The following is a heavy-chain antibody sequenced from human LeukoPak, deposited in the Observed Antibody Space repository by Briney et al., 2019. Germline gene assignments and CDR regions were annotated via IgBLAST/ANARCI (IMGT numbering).Heavy chain of an antibody. CDR2: ISGSGGTT. CDR3: AKQYFGVNYFDY. V-gene: IGHV3-23*01. D-gene: IGHD4-17*01. Sequence: GGSLRLSCAASGFTFSSCAMSWVRQAPGKGLEWVSEISGSGGTTYYADPVKGGFTISRDNSKNTLYLQMNDLRAEDTAIYYCAKQYFGVNYFDYWGQGTLVTVSS. J-gene: IGHJ4*02. CDR1: GFTFSSCA.